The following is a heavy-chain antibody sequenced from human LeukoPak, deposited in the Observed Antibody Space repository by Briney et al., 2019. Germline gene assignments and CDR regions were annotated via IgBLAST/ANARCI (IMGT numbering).Heavy chain of an antibody. J-gene: IGHJ3*02. Sequence: SVKVSCKASGGTFSSYAISWVRQAPGQGLEWMGRIIPIFGTANCAQKFQGRVTITTDESTSTAYMELSSLRSEDTAVYYCARELPDIVAPDAFDIWGQGTMVTVSS. V-gene: IGHV1-69*05. CDR1: GGTFSSYA. D-gene: IGHD5-12*01. CDR3: ARELPDIVAPDAFDI. CDR2: IIPIFGTA.